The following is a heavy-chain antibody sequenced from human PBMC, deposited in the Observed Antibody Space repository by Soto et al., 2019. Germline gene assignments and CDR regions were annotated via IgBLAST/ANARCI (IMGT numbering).Heavy chain of an antibody. J-gene: IGHJ6*03. V-gene: IGHV1-46*03. CDR1: GYTFTSYY. D-gene: IGHD3-10*01. CDR3: ARDLLWFGGSYYYYMDV. CDR2: INPSGGST. Sequence: GASVKVSCKASGYTFTSYYMHCVRQAPGQGLEWMGIINPSGGSTSYAQKFQGRVTMTRDTSTSTVYMELSSLRSEDTAVYYCARDLLWFGGSYYYYMDVWGKGTTVTVSS.